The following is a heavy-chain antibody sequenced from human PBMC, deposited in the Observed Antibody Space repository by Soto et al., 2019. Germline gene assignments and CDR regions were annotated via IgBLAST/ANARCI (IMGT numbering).Heavy chain of an antibody. CDR2: ISGSGGST. Sequence: GGSLRLSCAASGFTCSIYVMSWVRQAPGKGLEWVSAISGSGGSTYYADSVKGRFTISRDNSKNTLYLQMNSLRAEDTAVYYCAKDGYYYDSSGYYRYWGQGTLVTVSS. V-gene: IGHV3-23*01. CDR1: GFTCSIYV. CDR3: AKDGYYYDSSGYYRY. D-gene: IGHD3-22*01. J-gene: IGHJ4*02.